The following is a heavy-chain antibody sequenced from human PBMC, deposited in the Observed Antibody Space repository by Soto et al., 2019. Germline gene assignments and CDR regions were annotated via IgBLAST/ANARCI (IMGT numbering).Heavy chain of an antibody. Sequence: PSETLSLTCTVSNGSISPNYWSWIRQPQGKGLEWIGYIYYAGTTTYNPSLQSRVSISVDTSKNEVSLKLTSVTAADTAVYFCARLGAYYQAMDSWGQGTLVTVSS. D-gene: IGHD3-22*01. CDR3: ARLGAYYQAMDS. CDR2: IYYAGTT. V-gene: IGHV4-59*08. J-gene: IGHJ1*01. CDR1: NGSISPNY.